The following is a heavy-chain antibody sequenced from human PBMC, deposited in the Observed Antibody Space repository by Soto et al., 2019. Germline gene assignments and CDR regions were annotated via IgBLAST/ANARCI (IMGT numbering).Heavy chain of an antibody. CDR2: INPSGGST. CDR3: ARDPPNPGNRHGMDV. D-gene: IGHD4-4*01. V-gene: IGHV1-46*01. Sequence: ASVKVSCKASGYTFTSYYMHWVRQAPGQGLEWMGIINPSGGSTSYAQKFQGRVTMTRDTSTSTVYMELSSLRSEDTAVYYCARDPPNPGNRHGMDVWGQGTTVTVSS. CDR1: GYTFTSYY. J-gene: IGHJ6*02.